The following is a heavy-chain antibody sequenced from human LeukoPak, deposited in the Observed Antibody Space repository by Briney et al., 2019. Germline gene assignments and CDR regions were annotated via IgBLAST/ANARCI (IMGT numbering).Heavy chain of an antibody. Sequence: PGASLKISCKGSGYSFPTYWIAWVRQMPGKGLEWMGIIYPGDSDTRYSPSFQGQVTIPADKSISTAYLQWSSLKASDTATFYCARRGPADEYFESWGQGTLVSVSS. J-gene: IGHJ4*02. CDR3: ARRGPADEYFES. V-gene: IGHV5-51*01. CDR1: GYSFPTYW. D-gene: IGHD2-2*01. CDR2: IYPGDSDT.